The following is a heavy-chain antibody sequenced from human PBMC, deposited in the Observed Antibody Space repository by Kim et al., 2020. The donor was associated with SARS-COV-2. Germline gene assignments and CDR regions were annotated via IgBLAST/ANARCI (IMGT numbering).Heavy chain of an antibody. V-gene: IGHV3-48*02. D-gene: IGHD3-22*01. J-gene: IGHJ1*01. CDR3: AREINLQYYDSSGENPY. CDR2: ISSSSSTI. Sequence: GGSLRLSCAASGFTFSSYSMNWVRQAPGKGLEWVSYISSSSSTIYYADSVKGRFTISRDNAKNSLYLQMNSLRDEDTAVYYCAREINLQYYDSSGENPYWGQGTLVTVSS. CDR1: GFTFSSYS.